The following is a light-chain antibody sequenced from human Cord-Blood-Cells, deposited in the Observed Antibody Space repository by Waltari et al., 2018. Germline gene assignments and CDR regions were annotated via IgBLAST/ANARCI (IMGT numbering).Light chain of an antibody. CDR2: EVS. Sequence: QSALTQPASVSGSPGQSITISCTGTSSDVGSYNLVSWYQQHPGKAPKLMIHEVSKRPSGVPNRFSGSKSGNTASLTISGLQAEDEADYYCCSYAGSSTFVFGGGTKLTVL. CDR1: SSDVGSYNL. J-gene: IGLJ3*02. V-gene: IGLV2-23*02. CDR3: CSYAGSSTFV.